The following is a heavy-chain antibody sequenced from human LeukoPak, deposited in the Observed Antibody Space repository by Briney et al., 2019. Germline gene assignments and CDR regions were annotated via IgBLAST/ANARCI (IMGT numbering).Heavy chain of an antibody. V-gene: IGHV4-34*01. D-gene: IGHD6-13*01. CDR2: INYTGRT. CDR3: ARGSSTAYV. Sequence: SETLSLTCAVYNGSFSGYYWSWIRQSPGKGLEWIGEINYTGRTNYNPALKSRVIISVDTFKNQFSLKLKSVTAADTAIYFCARGSSTAYVWGQGTLVAVSS. J-gene: IGHJ4*02. CDR1: NGSFSGYY.